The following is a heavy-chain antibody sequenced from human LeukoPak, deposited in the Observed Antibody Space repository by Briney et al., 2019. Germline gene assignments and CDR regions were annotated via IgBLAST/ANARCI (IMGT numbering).Heavy chain of an antibody. CDR1: GSIFTDFY. J-gene: IGHJ4*02. D-gene: IGHD6-19*01. CDR3: VRSTSGWYPHFDY. V-gene: IGHV1-2*02. CDR2: INLNSGGT. Sequence: GASVKVSCKGSGSIFTDFYMHWVRQAPGQGLEWMGCINLNSGGTNYAQNFQGRVTMTRDTSISTAYMELSRLSLDDTAVFYCVRSTSGWYPHFDYWGQGTLVTGSS.